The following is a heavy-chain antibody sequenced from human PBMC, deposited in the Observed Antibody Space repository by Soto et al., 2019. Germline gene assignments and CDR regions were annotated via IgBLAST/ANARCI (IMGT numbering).Heavy chain of an antibody. CDR3: TRDTWYSEY. CDR1: GGSISNRY. CDR2: IYYNGNA. V-gene: IGHV4-59*11. Sequence: AETLSLTWSVSGGSISNRYGGWIRQPPGKGLEWIGYIYYNGNANYNPPLKSRVTMSVDTSKNPISLKLSSVTAADTAVYYCTRDTWYSEYWGPGTLVTVSS. D-gene: IGHD2-21*02. J-gene: IGHJ4*02.